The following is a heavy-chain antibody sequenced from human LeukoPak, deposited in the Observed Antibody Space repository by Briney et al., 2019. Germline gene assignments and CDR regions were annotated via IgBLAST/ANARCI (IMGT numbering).Heavy chain of an antibody. D-gene: IGHD4-17*01. CDR1: GFTFGDYA. V-gene: IGHV3-49*04. CDR2: IRSKAYGGTT. Sequence: GGSLRLSCTASGFTFGDYAMSWVRQAPGKGLEWVGFIRSKAYGGTTEYAASVKGRFTISRDDSKSIAYLQMNSLKTEDTAVYYCTRDHKGYGGYWIYYYYYGMDVWGQGTTVTVSS. J-gene: IGHJ6*02. CDR3: TRDHKGYGGYWIYYYYYGMDV.